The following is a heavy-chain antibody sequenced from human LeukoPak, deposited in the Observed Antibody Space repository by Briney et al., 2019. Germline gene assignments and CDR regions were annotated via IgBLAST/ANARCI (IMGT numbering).Heavy chain of an antibody. D-gene: IGHD3-22*01. CDR3: AKDRSYYDSSGYFDY. CDR1: GFTFSSYA. CDR2: ISGSGGST. J-gene: IGHJ4*02. V-gene: IGHV3-23*01. Sequence: GGSLRLSCAASGFTFSSYAMSWVRQAPGKGLEWVSAISGSGGSTYYADSVKGRFTISRDNSKNTLYLQMNSLRAEDTAVHYCAKDRSYYDSSGYFDYWGQGTLVTVSS.